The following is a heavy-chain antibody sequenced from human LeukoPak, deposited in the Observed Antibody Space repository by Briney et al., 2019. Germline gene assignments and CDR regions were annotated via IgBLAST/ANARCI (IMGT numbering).Heavy chain of an antibody. CDR1: GGSISTESSY. D-gene: IGHD2-15*01. J-gene: IGHJ2*01. V-gene: IGHV4-39*01. Sequence: SETLSLTCTVSGGSISTESSYWDWIRQPPGEGLEWIGSIYYSGSTYYNPSLKSRVTISVDTSKNQFSLKLSSVTATDTAVYYCARHPSYYKIGGLDFRGRGTLVTVSS. CDR3: ARHPSYYKIGGLDF. CDR2: IYYSGST.